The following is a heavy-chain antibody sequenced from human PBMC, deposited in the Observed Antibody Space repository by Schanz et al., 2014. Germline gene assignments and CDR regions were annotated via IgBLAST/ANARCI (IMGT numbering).Heavy chain of an antibody. CDR1: GFSFSDYY. V-gene: IGHV3-11*03. CDR2: INTGSNYI. J-gene: IGHJ2*01. D-gene: IGHD1-26*01. CDR3: ARNRGSGGQNWYFDL. Sequence: VQLLESGGGVVQPGGSLRLSCAASGFSFSDYYMSWIRQAPGKGLEWISFINTGSNYINYADSVKGRFTISRDNTKNSLFLQLNSLRADDTAVYYCARNRGSGGQNWYFDLWGRGTLVTVSS.